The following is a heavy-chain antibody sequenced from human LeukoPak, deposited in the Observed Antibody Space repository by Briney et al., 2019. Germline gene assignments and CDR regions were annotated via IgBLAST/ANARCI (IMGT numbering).Heavy chain of an antibody. Sequence: GGSLRLSCTASGFTFSSYSMNWVRQAPGKGLEWVLYISSSSSTIYYADSVRGRFTISRDNAKNSLYLQMNSLRAEDTAVYYCARSYVYVPFDYWGQGTLVTVSS. D-gene: IGHD3-16*01. CDR2: ISSSSSTI. CDR1: GFTFSSYS. J-gene: IGHJ4*02. V-gene: IGHV3-48*01. CDR3: ARSYVYVPFDY.